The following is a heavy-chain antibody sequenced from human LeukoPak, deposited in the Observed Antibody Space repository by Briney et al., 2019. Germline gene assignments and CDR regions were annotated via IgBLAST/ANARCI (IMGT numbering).Heavy chain of an antibody. V-gene: IGHV3-49*04. CDR2: IRSKAYRGTI. CDR3: ARGPIQLWIHNAMDV. CDR1: GVTFGDHA. J-gene: IGHJ6*02. D-gene: IGHD1-1*01. Sequence: GGSLRLSCTGSGVTFGDHAMSWVRQAPGKGLEWVGVIRSKAYRGTIEYAASGKGRFTNSRDDSASTAYRQMNSLKIEDTAVYYCARGPIQLWIHNAMDVWGQGTTVTVSS.